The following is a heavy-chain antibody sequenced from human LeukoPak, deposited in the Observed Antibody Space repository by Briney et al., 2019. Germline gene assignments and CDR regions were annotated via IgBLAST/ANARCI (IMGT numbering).Heavy chain of an antibody. D-gene: IGHD3-16*01. CDR1: GGSISSGGYS. J-gene: IGHJ4*02. Sequence: PSQTLSLTCAVSGGSISSGGYSWSWIRQPPGKGLEWIGYIYRSGSTYYNPSLKSRVTISVDRSKNQFSLELSSVTGADTAVYYCARVGGLTRAAENWGQGTLVTVSS. CDR2: IYRSGST. CDR3: ARVGGLTRAAEN. V-gene: IGHV4-30-2*01.